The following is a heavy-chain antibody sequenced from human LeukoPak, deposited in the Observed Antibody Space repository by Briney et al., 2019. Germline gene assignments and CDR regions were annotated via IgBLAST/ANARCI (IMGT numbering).Heavy chain of an antibody. CDR3: ARPGIAVAGEFFDY. Sequence: GGSLRLSCAASGFTFSSYSLNWVRKAPGKGLEWVSFIRSSSSYIYYADSVKDRFTITRDNAKNSLYLQMNSLRAEDMAVYYCARPGIAVAGEFFDYWGQGTLVTVSS. CDR1: GFTFSSYS. CDR2: IRSSSSYI. V-gene: IGHV3-21*01. J-gene: IGHJ4*02. D-gene: IGHD6-19*01.